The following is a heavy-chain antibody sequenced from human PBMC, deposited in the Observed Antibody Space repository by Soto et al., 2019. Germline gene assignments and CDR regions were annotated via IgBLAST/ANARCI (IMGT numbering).Heavy chain of an antibody. Sequence: EVQLVETGGGLIQPGGSLRLSCAASGFTVSSNYMSWVRQAPGKGLEWVSVIYSGGSTYYADSVKGRFTISRDNSKNTLYLQMNSLRAEDTAVYYCARDRNYCSSTSCYRSGLYYYGMDVWGQGTTVTVSS. J-gene: IGHJ6*02. CDR2: IYSGGST. CDR1: GFTVSSNY. D-gene: IGHD2-2*02. V-gene: IGHV3-53*02. CDR3: ARDRNYCSSTSCYRSGLYYYGMDV.